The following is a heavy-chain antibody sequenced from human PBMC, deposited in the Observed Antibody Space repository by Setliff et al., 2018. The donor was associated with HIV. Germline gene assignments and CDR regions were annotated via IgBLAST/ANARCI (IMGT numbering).Heavy chain of an antibody. J-gene: IGHJ5*02. CDR3: ARQGGQFNWNYVGPFDP. Sequence: SETLSLTCAVSGGSISDHYMSWIRQPPGKGLEWIGSIFYSESTYYNPSLKSRVTISIDTSKNQFSLNLNSVTAADTALYFCARQGGQFNWNYVGPFDPWGQGTLVTVSS. CDR1: GGSISDHY. CDR2: IFYSEST. D-gene: IGHD1-7*01. V-gene: IGHV4-39*01.